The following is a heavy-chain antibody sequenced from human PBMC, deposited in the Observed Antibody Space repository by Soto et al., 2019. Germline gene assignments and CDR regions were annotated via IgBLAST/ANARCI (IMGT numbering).Heavy chain of an antibody. J-gene: IGHJ4*02. V-gene: IGHV4-39*01. CDR1: GGSVTNSSYY. CDR3: VSQRTTVPTQAYFDY. Sequence: SETLSLTCTVSGGSVTNSSYYWGWIRQSPGKGLEWIGSVYYRGRSYSKSSVKSRVTISVDTSKNRFSLSLNSVTASDTAVYFCVSQRTTVPTQAYFDYWGPGALVPVSS. D-gene: IGHD4-17*01. CDR2: VYYRGRS.